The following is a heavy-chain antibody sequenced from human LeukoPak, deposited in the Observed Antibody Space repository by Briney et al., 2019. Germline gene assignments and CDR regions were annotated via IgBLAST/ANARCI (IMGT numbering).Heavy chain of an antibody. V-gene: IGHV3-30-3*01. J-gene: IGHJ5*02. CDR1: GFSVSSNY. Sequence: GGSLRLSCAASGFSVSSNYMSWVRQAPGKGLEWVAFTSYDGSKKYYGDSVKGRFTISRDNSKNTLYLEVSTLRAEDTAVYYCTRNPEMQYWFDPWGQGTLVTVSS. D-gene: IGHD2/OR15-2a*01. CDR2: TSYDGSKK. CDR3: TRNPEMQYWFDP.